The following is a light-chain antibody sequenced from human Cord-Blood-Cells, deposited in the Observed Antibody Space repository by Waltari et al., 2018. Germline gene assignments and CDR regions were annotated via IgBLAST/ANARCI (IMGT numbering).Light chain of an antibody. J-gene: IGKJ3*01. Sequence: DIVMTQSPLSLPVTPGEPASISCRSSQSLMHSNGYNSLDWYLQKPGQPPHLLIYLGSNRTSGVPERFSGSGSGTDFPLKISRVEAEDVGVYYCMQALQTFTFGPGTKVDIK. CDR1: QSLMHSNGYNS. V-gene: IGKV2-28*01. CDR2: LGS. CDR3: MQALQTFT.